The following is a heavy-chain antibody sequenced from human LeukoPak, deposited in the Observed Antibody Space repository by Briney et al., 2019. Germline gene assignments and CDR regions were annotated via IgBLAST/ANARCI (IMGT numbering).Heavy chain of an antibody. V-gene: IGHV1-46*01. CDR3: ARWRITMVRGVIIGAFDI. Sequence: GASVKVSCKASGYTLTSYYMYWVRQAPGQGLEWMGTINPSDGSTSYAQKFQGRVTMTRDTSTSTVYMELSSLKSEDTAVYYCARWRITMVRGVIIGAFDIWGQGTMVTVSS. CDR2: INPSDGST. CDR1: GYTLTSYY. D-gene: IGHD3-10*01. J-gene: IGHJ3*02.